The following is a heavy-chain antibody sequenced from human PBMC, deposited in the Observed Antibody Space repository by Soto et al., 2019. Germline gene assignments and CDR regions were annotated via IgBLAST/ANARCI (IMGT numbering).Heavy chain of an antibody. D-gene: IGHD3-10*01. V-gene: IGHV4-31*03. CDR3: ARDLRGRGSGRFHP. CDR2: MYYTGVT. CDR1: GDSITSGGYF. J-gene: IGHJ5*02. Sequence: QVQLQESGPGLVKPSQTLSLTCTVSGDSITSGGYFWTWIRQHPGKALEWIGCMYYTGVTWYNPSLKSRVTMSIDTSHNQFSLTRSSIPAADTAVYFCARDLRGRGSGRFHPWGRGTLVTVSS.